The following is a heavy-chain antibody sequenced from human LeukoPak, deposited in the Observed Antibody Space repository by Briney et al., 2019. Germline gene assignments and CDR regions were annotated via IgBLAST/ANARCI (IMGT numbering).Heavy chain of an antibody. V-gene: IGHV1-8*01. D-gene: IGHD3-3*01. CDR2: MNPNSGNT. CDR3: ARTKTTYYDFWSGYSYYYYYMDV. CDR1: GYTFTSYD. Sequence: ASVKVSCKASGYTFTSYDINWVRQATGQGLEWMRCMNPNSGNTGYAQKFQGRVTMTRNTSISTAYMELSSLRSEDTAVYYCARTKTTYYDFWSGYSYYYYYMDVWGKGTTVTVSS. J-gene: IGHJ6*03.